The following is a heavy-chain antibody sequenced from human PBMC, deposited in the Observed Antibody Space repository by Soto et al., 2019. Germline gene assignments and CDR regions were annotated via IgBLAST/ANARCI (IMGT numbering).Heavy chain of an antibody. Sequence: ASVKVSCKASGFTFTSSAVQWVRQARGQRLEWIGWIVVGSGNTNYAQKFQERVTITRDMSTSTAYLELSSLRSEDTAVYYCAADNYHPRTQTSAFDIWGKGTMVTVSS. CDR2: IVVGSGNT. V-gene: IGHV1-58*01. CDR1: GFTFTSSA. J-gene: IGHJ3*02. CDR3: AADNYHPRTQTSAFDI. D-gene: IGHD4-4*01.